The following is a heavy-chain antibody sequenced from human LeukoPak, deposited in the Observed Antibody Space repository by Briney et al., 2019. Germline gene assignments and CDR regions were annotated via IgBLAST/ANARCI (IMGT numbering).Heavy chain of an antibody. D-gene: IGHD7-27*01. V-gene: IGHV3-23*01. CDR3: ASNWGYYYYYYYMDV. CDR1: GFTFSSYA. CDR2: IGGSGDST. Sequence: QAGGSLRLSCAASGFTFSSYAMTWVRQAPGKGLEWVSAIGGSGDSTYYADSVKGRFTISRDNAKNSLYLQMNSLRAEDTAVYYCASNWGYYYYYYYMDVWGKGTTVTVSS. J-gene: IGHJ6*03.